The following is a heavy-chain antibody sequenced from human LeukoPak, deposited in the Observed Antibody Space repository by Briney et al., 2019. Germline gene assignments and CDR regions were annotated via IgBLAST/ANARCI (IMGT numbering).Heavy chain of an antibody. V-gene: IGHV1-18*01. D-gene: IGHD1-26*01. Sequence: ASVKVSCKASGYTSTSYGISWVRQAPGQGLEWMGWISANNGNTNYAQKLQGRVTMTTDTSTSTAYMELRSLRSDDTAVYYCARPRRVGSNDAFDIWGQGTMVTVSS. CDR3: ARPRRVGSNDAFDI. J-gene: IGHJ3*02. CDR2: ISANNGNT. CDR1: GYTSTSYG.